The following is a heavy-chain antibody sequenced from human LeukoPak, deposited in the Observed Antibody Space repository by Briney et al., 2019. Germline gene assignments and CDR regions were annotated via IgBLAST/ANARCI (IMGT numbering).Heavy chain of an antibody. J-gene: IGHJ4*02. V-gene: IGHV1-2*02. CDR2: INPNSGGT. CDR3: ASLAWGIGGEDCSSTSCFGY. CDR1: GYTFTGYY. D-gene: IGHD2-2*01. Sequence: ASVKVSCKASGYTFTGYYMHWVRQAPGQGLEWMGWINPNSGGTNYAQKFQGRVTMTRDTSISTAYMEPSRLRSDDTAVYYCASLAWGIGGEDCSSTSCFGYWGQGTLVTVSS.